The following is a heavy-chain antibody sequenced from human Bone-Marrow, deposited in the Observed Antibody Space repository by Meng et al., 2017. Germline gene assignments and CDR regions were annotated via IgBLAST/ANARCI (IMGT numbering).Heavy chain of an antibody. CDR1: QHCVSSNF. CDR2: LCASGET. V-gene: IGHV3-53*01. CDR3: ARLGMAGKNYPTDY. Sequence: EVQLVESGRGLIQPGGSLRLFCEGSQHCVSSNFINWVRRAPGKGLEWVSILCASGETFYASSLNGRYTISRGASKNTLYLQMNSLRAEDTAVYYCARLGMAGKNYPTDYWGQGTLVTVSS. J-gene: IGHJ4*02. D-gene: IGHD6-19*01.